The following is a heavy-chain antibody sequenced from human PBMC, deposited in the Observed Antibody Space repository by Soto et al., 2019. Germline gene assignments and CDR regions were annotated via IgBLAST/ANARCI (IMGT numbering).Heavy chain of an antibody. CDR2: ISPYNENT. CDR1: GYIFNNYG. J-gene: IGHJ5*02. Sequence: ASVKVSCKTSGYIFNNYGISWVRQAPGQGLEWMGWISPYNENTNYAQKFQGRVTVTTDTSTSTAYMELRSLRSDDTAVYYCARDSQHVWFDPWGQGTPVTGS. V-gene: IGHV1-18*01. D-gene: IGHD6-13*01. CDR3: ARDSQHVWFDP.